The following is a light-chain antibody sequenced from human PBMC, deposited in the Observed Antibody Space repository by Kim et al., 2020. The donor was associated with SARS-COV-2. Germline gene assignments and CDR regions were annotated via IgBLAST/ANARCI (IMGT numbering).Light chain of an antibody. Sequence: DVQMTQSPSTLSASVGDRVTITCRASQSIDSWLAWYQQKPGKAPKLLIYAASTLESGVPARFGGSGSGTEFTLTIISLQPDDFATYYCQQYDTFSPWTFGQGTKVDIK. CDR3: QQYDTFSPWT. V-gene: IGKV1-5*01. CDR2: AAS. J-gene: IGKJ1*01. CDR1: QSIDSW.